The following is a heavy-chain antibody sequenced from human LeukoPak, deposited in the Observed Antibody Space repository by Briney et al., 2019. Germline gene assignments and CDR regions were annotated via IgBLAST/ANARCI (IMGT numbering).Heavy chain of an antibody. CDR3: GRFGYVSAVDT. CDR2: IEPAGSAT. Sequence: PGGSLRLSCGASGFAFSSYWMTWLRQAPGKGLEFVANIEPAGSATYYADSVKGRFTISRDNTKNSLYLQMNSLTAEDSAVYHCGRFGYVSAVDTWGQGALVTVSS. CDR1: GFAFSSYW. J-gene: IGHJ5*02. V-gene: IGHV3-7*01. D-gene: IGHD2-15*01.